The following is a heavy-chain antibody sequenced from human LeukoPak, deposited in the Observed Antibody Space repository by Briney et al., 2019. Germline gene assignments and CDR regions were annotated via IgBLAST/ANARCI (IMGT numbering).Heavy chain of an antibody. V-gene: IGHV1-2*02. D-gene: IGHD5-18*01. CDR3: ARGQMQLWLLPDY. CDR2: INPNSGGT. Sequence: ASVKVSCKASRYTFTGYYMHWVRQAPGQGLEWMGWINPNSGGTNYAQKFQGRVTMTRDTSISTAYMELTRLRSDDTAVYYCARGQMQLWLLPDYWGQGTLVTVSS. J-gene: IGHJ4*02. CDR1: RYTFTGYY.